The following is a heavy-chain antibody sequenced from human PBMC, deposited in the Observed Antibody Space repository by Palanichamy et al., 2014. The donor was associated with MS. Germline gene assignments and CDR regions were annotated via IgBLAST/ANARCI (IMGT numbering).Heavy chain of an antibody. CDR1: GFTFSTYG. D-gene: IGHD3-22*01. J-gene: IGHJ4*02. Sequence: QVQLVESGGGVVQPGRSLRLSCAASGFTFSTYGMHWVRQAPGKGLEWVAVISYDGSNKYYTDSVKGRFTISRDNSKNTLYLQMDSLRAEDTAVYYCANEYGSGSYYYFDDWGQGTLVTASS. CDR2: ISYDGSNK. CDR3: ANEYGSGSYYYFDD. V-gene: IGHV3-30*18.